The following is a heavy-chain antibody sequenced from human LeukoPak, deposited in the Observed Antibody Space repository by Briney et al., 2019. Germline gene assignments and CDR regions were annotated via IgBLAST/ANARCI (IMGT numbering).Heavy chain of an antibody. V-gene: IGHV1-69*04. CDR2: IIPILGIA. CDR3: ARKRKNSSGWYYFDY. CDR1: GGTFSSYA. D-gene: IGHD6-19*01. J-gene: IGHJ4*02. Sequence: ASVKVSCKASGGTFSSYAISWVRQAPGQGLEWMGRIIPILGIANYAQKFQGRVTMTRNTSISTAYMELSSLRSEDTAVYYCARKRKNSSGWYYFDYWGQGTLVTVSS.